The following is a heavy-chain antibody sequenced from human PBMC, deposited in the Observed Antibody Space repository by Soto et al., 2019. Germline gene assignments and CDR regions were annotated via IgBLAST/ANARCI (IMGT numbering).Heavy chain of an antibody. CDR1: GGSISSGGYY. Sequence: PSETQSLTCTVSGGSISSGGYYWSWIRQHPGKGLEWIGYIYYSGSTYYNPSLKSRVTISVDTSKNRFSLKLSSVTAADTAVYYCARSTSSSFGVANNWFDPWGQGTLVTVSS. CDR3: ARSTSSSFGVANNWFDP. J-gene: IGHJ5*02. V-gene: IGHV4-31*03. CDR2: IYYSGST. D-gene: IGHD3-3*01.